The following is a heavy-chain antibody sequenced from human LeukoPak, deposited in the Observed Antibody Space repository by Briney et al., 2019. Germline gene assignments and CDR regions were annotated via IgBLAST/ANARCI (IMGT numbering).Heavy chain of an antibody. D-gene: IGHD6-13*01. J-gene: IGHJ4*02. Sequence: GGSLRLSCAASGFTFSSYSMNWVRQAPGKGLEWVSSISSSSSYIYYADSVKGRFTISRDNAKNSLYLQMNSLRAEDTAIYYCARNSYSSSWSDYWGQGTLVTVSS. V-gene: IGHV3-21*01. CDR2: ISSSSSYI. CDR1: GFTFSSYS. CDR3: ARNSYSSSWSDY.